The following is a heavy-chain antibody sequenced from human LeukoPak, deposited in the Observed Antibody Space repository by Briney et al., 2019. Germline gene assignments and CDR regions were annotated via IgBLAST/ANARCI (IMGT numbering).Heavy chain of an antibody. D-gene: IGHD3-10*01. CDR3: ARIDPMVRGVITQQDY. CDR1: GGSFSGYY. Sequence: SETLSLTCAVYGGSFSGYYWSWIRQPPGKGLEWIGEINHSGSTNYNPSLKSRVTISVDTSKNQFSLKLSSVTAADTAVYYCARIDPMVRGVITQQDYWGQGTLVTVS. J-gene: IGHJ4*02. CDR2: INHSGST. V-gene: IGHV4-34*01.